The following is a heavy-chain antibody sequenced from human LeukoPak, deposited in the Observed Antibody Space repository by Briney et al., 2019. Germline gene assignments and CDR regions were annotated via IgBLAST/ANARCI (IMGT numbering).Heavy chain of an antibody. CDR1: GFTFSIYA. CDR3: AKTYTGSYLGAFDI. CDR2: ISGGGAVI. V-gene: IGHV3-23*01. Sequence: GGSLRLSCAASGFTFSIYAMTWVRQAPGKGLEWVSAISGGGAVIYYADSVKGRFTISRDNSKNTLYLQMNSLRAEDTAVYYCAKTYTGSYLGAFDIWGQGTMVTVSS. J-gene: IGHJ3*02. D-gene: IGHD1-26*01.